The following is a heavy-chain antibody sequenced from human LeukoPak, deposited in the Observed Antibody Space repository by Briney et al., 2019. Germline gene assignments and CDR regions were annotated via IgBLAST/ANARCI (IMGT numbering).Heavy chain of an antibody. CDR1: GYTFTGYS. Sequence: ATVKVSCKASGYTFTGYSMHWVRQAPGQGLEWMGWINHNSGGTNNPQKFQGRVTMTRNTSISTAYMALSSLRSEDRAVYDCARSGSGSYYSSVYWGQGTLVTVSS. CDR2: INHNSGGT. J-gene: IGHJ4*02. D-gene: IGHD3-10*01. V-gene: IGHV1-2*02. CDR3: ARSGSGSYYSSVY.